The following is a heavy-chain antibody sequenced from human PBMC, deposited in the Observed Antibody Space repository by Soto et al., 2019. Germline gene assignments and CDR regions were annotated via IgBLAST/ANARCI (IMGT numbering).Heavy chain of an antibody. Sequence: PGGSLRLSCAASGFTFSSYGINWVRQAPGKGLEWVAVISYDGSNKYYADSVKGRFTISRDNSKNTVSLQMNSLRIEDTAVYYCGSGTPPDYWGQGTLVPVSS. CDR1: GFTFSSYG. CDR2: ISYDGSNK. V-gene: IGHV3-30*03. CDR3: GSGTPPDY. J-gene: IGHJ4*02.